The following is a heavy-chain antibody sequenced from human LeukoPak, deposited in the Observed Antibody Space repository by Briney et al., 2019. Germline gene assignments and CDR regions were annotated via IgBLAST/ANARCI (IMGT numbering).Heavy chain of an antibody. V-gene: IGHV3-21*01. J-gene: IGHJ4*02. Sequence: PGGSLRLSRAASGFTFSSYSMNWVRQAPGKGLEWVSSISSSSSYIYYADSVKGRFTISRDNAKNSLYLQMNSLRAEDTAVYYCARDRPGIAAALLDYWGQGTLVTVSS. CDR3: ARDRPGIAAALLDY. CDR2: ISSSSSYI. CDR1: GFTFSSYS. D-gene: IGHD6-13*01.